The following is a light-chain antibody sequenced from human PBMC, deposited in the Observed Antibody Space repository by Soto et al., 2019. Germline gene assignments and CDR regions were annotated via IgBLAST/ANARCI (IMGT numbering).Light chain of an antibody. V-gene: IGKV1-5*01. J-gene: IGKJ1*01. CDR3: QQYDSYWT. CDR2: DAS. Sequence: DIQMTPSPSTLSASVRDSGNITCRASQSVSGWLAWYQQKPGKAPKLLIYDASSLQSGVPSRFSGGGSGTEFTLTIRSLQPDDFATYYCQQYDSYWTFGQGTKVDIK. CDR1: QSVSGW.